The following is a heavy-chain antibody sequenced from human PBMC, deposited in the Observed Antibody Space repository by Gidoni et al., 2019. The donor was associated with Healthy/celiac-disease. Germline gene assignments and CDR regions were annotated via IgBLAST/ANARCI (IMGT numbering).Heavy chain of an antibody. J-gene: IGHJ5*02. CDR3: ARDGDGGSWLLLPYNWFDP. V-gene: IGHV3-30-3*01. CDR1: GFPFSSYA. D-gene: IGHD3-22*01. CDR2: ISYDGSNK. Sequence: QVQLVESGGGVVQPGRSLRLSCAASGFPFSSYASHWVRQAPGKRLEWVAVISYDGSNKYYADSVKGRFTISRDNSKNTLYLQMNSLRAEDTAVYYCARDGDGGSWLLLPYNWFDPWGQGTLVTVSS.